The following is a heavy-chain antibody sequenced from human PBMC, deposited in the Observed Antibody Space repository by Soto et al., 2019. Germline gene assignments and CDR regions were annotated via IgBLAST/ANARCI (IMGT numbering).Heavy chain of an antibody. V-gene: IGHV4-30-2*01. D-gene: IGHD1-7*01. CDR2: IYHSGST. CDR3: ARELELYERALGT. Sequence: QLQLQESGSGLVKPSQTLSLTCAVSGGSISSGGYSWSWIRQPPGKGLEWIGYIYHSGSTYYNPSLKRRGTISVDRSKNQFSLKLSSVTAADTAVYYCARELELYERALGTWGQGTLVTVSS. J-gene: IGHJ5*02. CDR1: GGSISSGGYS.